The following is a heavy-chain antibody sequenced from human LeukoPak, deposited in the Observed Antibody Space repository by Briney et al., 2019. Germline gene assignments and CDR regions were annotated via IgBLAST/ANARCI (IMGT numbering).Heavy chain of an antibody. Sequence: ASVQVSCKASGYPFTSYDINWVRQATGKGLECMGWMNPNSANTGYAQKFQGRLTMTRNASISTAYMELSSLRSEDTALYYCTRGRVATPNWFDPWGQGTLVTVSS. CDR3: TRGRVATPNWFDP. V-gene: IGHV1-8*01. J-gene: IGHJ5*02. CDR1: GYPFTSYD. CDR2: MNPNSANT. D-gene: IGHD2-15*01.